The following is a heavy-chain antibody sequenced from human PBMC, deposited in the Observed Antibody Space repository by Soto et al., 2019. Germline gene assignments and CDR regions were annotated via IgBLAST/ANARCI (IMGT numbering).Heavy chain of an antibody. CDR3: ASEVQASAKSYYYYYMDV. CDR2: IYYSGST. J-gene: IGHJ6*03. V-gene: IGHV4-31*03. Sequence: SETLSLTCTVSGGSISSGGYYWSWIRQHPGKGLELIGYIYYSGSTYYNPSLKSRVTISVDTSKNLFSLKLSSVTAADTAVYYCASEVQASAKSYYYYYMDVWGKGTTVTVSS. CDR1: GGSISSGGYY.